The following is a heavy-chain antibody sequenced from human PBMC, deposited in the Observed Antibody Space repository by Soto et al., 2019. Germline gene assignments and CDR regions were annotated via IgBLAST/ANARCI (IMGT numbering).Heavy chain of an antibody. Sequence: QMQLVQSGPEVKKPGTSVKVSCKASGFTFTSSAVQWVRQARGQRLEWIGWIVVGSGNTNYAQKFQERVTITRDMSTSTAYMELSSLRSEDTAVYYCAAGGYDILTGSMGATYGMDVWGQGTTVTVSS. CDR3: AAGGYDILTGSMGATYGMDV. CDR2: IVVGSGNT. CDR1: GFTFTSSA. V-gene: IGHV1-58*01. D-gene: IGHD3-9*01. J-gene: IGHJ6*02.